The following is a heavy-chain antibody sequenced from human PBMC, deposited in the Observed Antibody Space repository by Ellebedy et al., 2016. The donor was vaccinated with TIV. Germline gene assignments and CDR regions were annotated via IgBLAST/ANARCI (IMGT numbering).Heavy chain of an antibody. CDR2: ISSSGSTK. J-gene: IGHJ6*02. D-gene: IGHD3-10*01. Sequence: GGSLRLSCAASGFTFSSYSMNWVRQAPGKGLEWVSYISSSGSTKKYADSVKGRFTISRDNAKNSLYLQMDRLRAEETAVYYCAREAMGLIIPYGMDVWGQGTTVSVS. V-gene: IGHV3-48*04. CDR1: GFTFSSYS. CDR3: AREAMGLIIPYGMDV.